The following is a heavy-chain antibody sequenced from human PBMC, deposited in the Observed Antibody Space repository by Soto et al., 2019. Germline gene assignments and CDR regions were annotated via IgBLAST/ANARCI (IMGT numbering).Heavy chain of an antibody. CDR3: ARRLRYSFSRDY. D-gene: IGHD3-9*01. CDR1: GLTFSDYY. V-gene: IGHV3-11*01. Sequence: GSLRLSGAGSGLTFSDYYMSWIRQAPGKGLEWVSYISSSGSTIYYADSVKGRFTISRDNAKNSLYLQMNSLRAEDTAVYYCARRLRYSFSRDYWGQGTLVTVSS. J-gene: IGHJ4*02. CDR2: ISSSGSTI.